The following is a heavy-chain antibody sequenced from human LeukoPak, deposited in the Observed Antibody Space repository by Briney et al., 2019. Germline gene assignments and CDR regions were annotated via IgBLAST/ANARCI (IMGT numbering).Heavy chain of an antibody. D-gene: IGHD3-3*01. CDR2: INPSGGST. Sequence: ASVKVSCKASGYTFTSYYMHWVRQAPGQGLEWMGIINPSGGSTSYAQKFQGRVTMTRDTSTSTAYMELSSLRSEDTAVYYCARGYDFWSGYYFPNFDYWGQGTLVTVSS. CDR1: GYTFTSYY. V-gene: IGHV1-46*01. CDR3: ARGYDFWSGYYFPNFDY. J-gene: IGHJ4*02.